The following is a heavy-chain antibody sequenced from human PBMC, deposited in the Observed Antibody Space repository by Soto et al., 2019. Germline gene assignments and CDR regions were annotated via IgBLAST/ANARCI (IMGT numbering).Heavy chain of an antibody. Sequence: SEALSITCTVSFGSFKSRSYSCSCIRQPPGKGLEWIGYVYHTGRTSYNPSLKSRVSISMDTSKNQFSLNLDSVTAADTAVYFCARDFAYFDSWGQGTLVTVSS. CDR3: ARDFAYFDS. J-gene: IGHJ4*02. V-gene: IGHV4-61*01. D-gene: IGHD3-3*01. CDR2: VYHTGRT. CDR1: FGSFKSRSYS.